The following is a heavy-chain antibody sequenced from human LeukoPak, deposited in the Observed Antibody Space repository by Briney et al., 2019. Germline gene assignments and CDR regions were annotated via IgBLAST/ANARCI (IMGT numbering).Heavy chain of an antibody. Sequence: SETLSLTCAVYGGSFSGYYWSWIRQPPGKGLEWIGEINHSGSTNYNPSLKSRVTISVDTSKNQFSLKLSSVTAADTAVYYCARTNYFGSGSYYPDLWGQGTLVNVSS. CDR2: INHSGST. CDR1: GGSFSGYY. V-gene: IGHV4-34*01. D-gene: IGHD3-10*01. J-gene: IGHJ5*02. CDR3: ARTNYFGSGSYYPDL.